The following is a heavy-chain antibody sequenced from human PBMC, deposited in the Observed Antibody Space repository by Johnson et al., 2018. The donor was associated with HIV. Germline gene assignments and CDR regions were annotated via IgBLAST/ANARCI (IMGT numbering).Heavy chain of an antibody. CDR3: ARKQWLAKISSDAFDI. D-gene: IGHD6-19*01. J-gene: IGHJ3*02. CDR1: GFTVSSNY. CDR2: IYSGGST. V-gene: IGHV3-66*01. Sequence: VQLVESGGGLVQPGGSLRLSCAASGFTVSSNYMSWVRQAPGKGLEWVSVIYSGGSTYYADSVKGRFTISRDNSKNTLYLQMNSLRAEDTAVYYCARKQWLAKISSDAFDIWGQGTMVTVSS.